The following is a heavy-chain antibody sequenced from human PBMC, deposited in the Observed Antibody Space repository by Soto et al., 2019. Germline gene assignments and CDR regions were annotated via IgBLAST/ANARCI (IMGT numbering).Heavy chain of an antibody. J-gene: IGHJ4*02. CDR3: AAELGNTGYDGHDY. Sequence: VQLVESGGGVVQPGRSLRLSCAASGLTFSRYAMHWVRQAPGKGLEWVAVIIYDGSNKHYADSVQGRFTSSRDNSKNTLYLQMNSLRAEDTAVYYCAAELGNTGYDGHDYWGQGTLVTVSS. CDR1: GLTFSRYA. D-gene: IGHD5-12*01. V-gene: IGHV3-30*04. CDR2: IIYDGSNK.